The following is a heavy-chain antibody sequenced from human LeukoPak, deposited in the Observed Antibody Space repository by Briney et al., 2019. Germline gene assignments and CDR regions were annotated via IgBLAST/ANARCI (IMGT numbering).Heavy chain of an antibody. D-gene: IGHD3-22*01. J-gene: IGHJ4*02. CDR3: ATHSRDTMIVVVFDY. CDR1: GYTLTELS. Sequence: ASVKVSCKVSGYTLTELSMHWVRQAPGKGLEWMGGFDPEDGETIYSQKFQGRVTMTEDTSTDTAYMELSSLRSADTAVYYCATHSRDTMIVVVFDYWGQGTLVTVPS. CDR2: FDPEDGET. V-gene: IGHV1-24*01.